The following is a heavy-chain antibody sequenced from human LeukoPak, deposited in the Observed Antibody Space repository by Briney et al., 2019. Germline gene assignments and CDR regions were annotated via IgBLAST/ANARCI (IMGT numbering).Heavy chain of an antibody. CDR1: GGSFSGYY. V-gene: IGHV4-34*01. Sequence: SETLSLTCAVYGGSFSGYYWSWIRQPPGKGLEWIGEINHSGSTNYNPSLKSRVTISVDTSKNQFSLKLSSVTAADTAVYYCARHHIRPRYYDFWSGFNPFDYWGQGTLVTVSS. D-gene: IGHD3-3*01. J-gene: IGHJ4*02. CDR3: ARHHIRPRYYDFWSGFNPFDY. CDR2: INHSGST.